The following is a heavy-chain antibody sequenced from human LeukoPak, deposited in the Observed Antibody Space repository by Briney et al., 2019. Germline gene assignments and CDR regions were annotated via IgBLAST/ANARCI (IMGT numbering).Heavy chain of an antibody. CDR1: GFSLNTHRVG. CDR2: IYWDDDK. J-gene: IGHJ2*01. D-gene: IGHD2-21*02. CDR3: VRISRSSVVATDWFFDL. Sequence: SGPTLVKPTQTLTLTCTFSGFSLNTHRVGVGWIRQPPGKALEGLALIYWDDDKRYSPSLRTRLTITKDTSKNQVVLTMTNMASVDTGTYFCVRISRSSVVATDWFFDLWGRGTLVTVSS. V-gene: IGHV2-5*04.